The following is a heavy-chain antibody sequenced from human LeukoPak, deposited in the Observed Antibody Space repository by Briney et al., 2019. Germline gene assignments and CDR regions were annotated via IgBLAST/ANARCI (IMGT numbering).Heavy chain of an antibody. CDR1: GGSFSSYS. Sequence: WETLSLTCTASGGSFSSYSWSWIRQPPGKGLEWIGSIYYSGSTNSNPSLQSRVTISVDTSKNQFSLKLSSVTAADTAVYYCARERRGLYGQLGYYYGMDVWGQGTTVTVSS. CDR3: ARERRGLYGQLGYYYGMDV. J-gene: IGHJ6*02. V-gene: IGHV4-59*01. CDR2: IYYSGST. D-gene: IGHD3-10*02.